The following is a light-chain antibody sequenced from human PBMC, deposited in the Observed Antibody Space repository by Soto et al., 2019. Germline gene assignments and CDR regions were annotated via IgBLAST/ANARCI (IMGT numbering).Light chain of an antibody. CDR2: EVT. V-gene: IGLV2-23*02. Sequence: QSVLTQPASVSGSPGQSITISCTGTSSDVGSYNLVSWYQQHPGKAPKLIIYEVTKRPSGVSHRFSGSKSGNTASLTISGLQAEDEADYYCCSYAHIDTSVFGGGTKVTVL. J-gene: IGLJ3*02. CDR3: CSYAHIDTSV. CDR1: SSDVGSYNL.